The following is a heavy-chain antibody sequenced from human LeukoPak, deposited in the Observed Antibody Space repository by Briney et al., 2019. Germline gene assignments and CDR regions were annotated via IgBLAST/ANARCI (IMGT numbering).Heavy chain of an antibody. Sequence: SETLSLTCTVSGGSISSSSYFWGWIRQPPGKGLEWIGSIYYSGSTYYNPSLKSRVTISVDTSKNQFSLKLSSVTAADTAVYYCARDGGSSLVNYFDYWGQGTLVTVSS. J-gene: IGHJ4*02. CDR1: GGSISSSSYF. D-gene: IGHD6-6*01. CDR3: ARDGGSSLVNYFDY. CDR2: IYYSGST. V-gene: IGHV4-39*07.